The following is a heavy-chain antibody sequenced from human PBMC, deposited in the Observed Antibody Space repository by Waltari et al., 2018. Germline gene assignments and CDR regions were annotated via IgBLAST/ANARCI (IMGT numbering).Heavy chain of an antibody. V-gene: IGHV3-74*01. CDR2: ISSDGRTT. CDR1: GFTLNNDW. CDR3: IRGWIDNSRIY. Sequence: EVQLVESGGGLVKPGESMILYCAASGFTLNNDWLHWVRQVPGEGLVWVSRISSDGRTTNYADSVKGRFTISRDNAKSTLYLQMNSLRVDDTAVYYCIRGWIDNSRIYWGQGTLVTVSS. J-gene: IGHJ4*02. D-gene: IGHD1-20*01.